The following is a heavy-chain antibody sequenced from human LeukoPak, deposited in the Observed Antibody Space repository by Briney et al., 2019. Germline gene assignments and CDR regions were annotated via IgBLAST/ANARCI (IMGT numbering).Heavy chain of an antibody. V-gene: IGHV4-39*01. D-gene: IGHD6-13*01. CDR1: GGSISSSSYY. CDR3: ESMTAAGMFSDY. J-gene: IGHJ4*02. Sequence: PSETLSLTCTVSGGSISSSSYYWGWIRQPPGKGLEWIGSIYYSGSTYYDPSLKSRVTISVDTSKNQFSLKLNSVTAADTAVFYCESMTAAGMFSDYWGQGTLVTVSS. CDR2: IYYSGST.